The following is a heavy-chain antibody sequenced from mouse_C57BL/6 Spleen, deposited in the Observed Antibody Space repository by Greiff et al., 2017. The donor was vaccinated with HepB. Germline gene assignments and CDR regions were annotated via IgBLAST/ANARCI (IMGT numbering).Heavy chain of an antibody. CDR2: INPNNGGT. J-gene: IGHJ2*01. D-gene: IGHD2-1*01. Sequence: EVQLQQSGPELVKPGASVKMSCKASGYTFTDYNMHWVKQSHGKSLEWIGYINPNNGGTSYNQKFKGKATLTVNKSSSTAYMELRSLTSEDSAVYYCARKMYYGNYEDYWGQGTTLTVSS. CDR3: ARKMYYGNYEDY. CDR1: GYTFTDYN. V-gene: IGHV1-22*01.